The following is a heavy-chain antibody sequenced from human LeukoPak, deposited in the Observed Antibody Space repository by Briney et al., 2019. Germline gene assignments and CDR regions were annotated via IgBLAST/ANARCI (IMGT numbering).Heavy chain of an antibody. CDR2: IIPIFGTA. CDR3: AREGYSSGCFDY. D-gene: IGHD6-19*01. V-gene: IGHV1-69*05. Sequence: PGSSVKVSCKASGGTFSSYAISWVRQAPGQGLEWMGRIIPIFGTANYAQKFQGRVTITTDESTNTAYMELSSLRSEDTAVYYCAREGYSSGCFDYWGQGTLVTVSS. J-gene: IGHJ4*02. CDR1: GGTFSSYA.